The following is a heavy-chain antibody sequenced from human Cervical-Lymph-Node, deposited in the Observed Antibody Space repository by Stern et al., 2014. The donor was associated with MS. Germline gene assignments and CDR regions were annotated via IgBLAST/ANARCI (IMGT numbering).Heavy chain of an antibody. CDR2: IIPSFGSA. CDR3: ARVVPAAISYYYGMDV. V-gene: IGHV1-69*01. J-gene: IGHJ6*02. D-gene: IGHD2-2*02. CDR1: GGTFSSYA. Sequence: VQLVESGAEVKKPGSSVKVSCKASGGTFSSYAISWVRQAPGQGLEWMGGIIPSFGSANYAQKFQGRVTITADESTSTAYMELSSLRSEDTAVYYCARVVPAAISYYYGMDVWGQGTTVTVSS.